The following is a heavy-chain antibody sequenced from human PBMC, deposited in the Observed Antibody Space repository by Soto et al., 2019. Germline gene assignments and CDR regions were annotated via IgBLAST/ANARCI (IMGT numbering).Heavy chain of an antibody. Sequence: ASVKVSCKASGYTFTSYDLNWVRQATGQGLEWMGWMNPNSGNTGYAQKFQGRVTMTRNTSISTAYMELSSLRSEDTAVYYCASANPISGVDMYYYMDVWGKGTTVTVSS. CDR1: GYTFTSYD. CDR2: MNPNSGNT. V-gene: IGHV1-8*01. CDR3: ASANPISGVDMYYYMDV. D-gene: IGHD3-3*02. J-gene: IGHJ6*03.